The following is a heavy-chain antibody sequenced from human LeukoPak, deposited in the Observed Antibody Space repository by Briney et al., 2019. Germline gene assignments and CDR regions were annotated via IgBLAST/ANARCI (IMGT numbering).Heavy chain of an antibody. V-gene: IGHV4-31*03. J-gene: IGHJ4*02. CDR2: IYYSGST. Sequence: PSQTLSLTCTVSGGSISSGGYYWSWIRQHPGKGLEWIGYIYYSGSTNYNPSLKSRVTISLDTSKNQFSLKVSSVTAADTAVYYCARHSSGYLSYFDYWGQGTLVPVSS. CDR3: ARHSSGYLSYFDY. CDR1: GGSISSGGYY. D-gene: IGHD3-22*01.